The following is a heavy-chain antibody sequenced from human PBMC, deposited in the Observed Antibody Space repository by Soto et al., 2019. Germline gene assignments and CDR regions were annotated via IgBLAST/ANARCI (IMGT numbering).Heavy chain of an antibody. CDR2: IYPGDSDT. Sequence: GESLKISCKVSGYTFTSYWIGWVRQMPGKGLEWLGIIYPGDSDTRYSPSFQGQVTISADKSISTAYLQWSSLKASDTAMYYCARPLSIVGGIPNHFDDWGQGTPVTVSS. D-gene: IGHD1-26*01. V-gene: IGHV5-51*01. J-gene: IGHJ4*02. CDR1: GYTFTSYW. CDR3: ARPLSIVGGIPNHFDD.